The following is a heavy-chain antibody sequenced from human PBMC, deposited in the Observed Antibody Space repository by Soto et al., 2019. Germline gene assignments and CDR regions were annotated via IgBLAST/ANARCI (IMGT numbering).Heavy chain of an antibody. D-gene: IGHD3-22*01. CDR2: FDPEDGGT. V-gene: IGHV1-24*01. CDR3: ATDYYDSSGHQGGY. Sequence: ASVKVSCKVSGYTLTELSMHWVRQAPGKGLEWMGGFDPEDGGTIYAQKFQGRVTMTEDTSTDTAYMELSSLRSEDTAVYYCATDYYDSSGHQGGYWGQGTLVTVSS. CDR1: GYTLTELS. J-gene: IGHJ4*02.